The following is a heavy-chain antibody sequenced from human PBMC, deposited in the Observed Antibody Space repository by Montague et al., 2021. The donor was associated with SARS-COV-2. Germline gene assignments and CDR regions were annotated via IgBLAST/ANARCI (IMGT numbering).Heavy chain of an antibody. D-gene: IGHD6-13*01. CDR2: SDWDDDK. J-gene: IGHJ5*02. Sequence: PALVKPTQTLTLTCTFSGFSRSTSGMCVSWIRQPPGKALEWLARSDWDDDKYYGTSLKTRLTISKDTSKNQVVLTMTNMDPVDTATYYCARILAAAAGSPFDPWGQGTLVTVSS. CDR1: GFSRSTSGMC. CDR3: ARILAAAAGSPFDP. V-gene: IGHV2-70*11.